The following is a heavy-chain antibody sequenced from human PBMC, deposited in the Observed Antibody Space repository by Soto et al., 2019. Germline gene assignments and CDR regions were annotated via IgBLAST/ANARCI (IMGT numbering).Heavy chain of an antibody. V-gene: IGHV3-23*01. CDR3: AKATRSGYDADFDY. J-gene: IGHJ4*02. D-gene: IGHD5-12*01. CDR2: MSDSGGST. Sequence: GGSLRLSCAASGVIFNNYAMSWVRQAPEKGLEWVSAMSDSGGSTYYADSVKGRFTISRDNSKNTLYLQMKSLRAEDTAVYYCAKATRSGYDADFDYWGQGVLVTVSS. CDR1: GVIFNNYA.